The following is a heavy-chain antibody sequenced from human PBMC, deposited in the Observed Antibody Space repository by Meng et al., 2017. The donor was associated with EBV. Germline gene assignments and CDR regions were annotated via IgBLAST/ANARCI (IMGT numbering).Heavy chain of an antibody. CDR1: GFSLSTRGVG. CDR2: IYWDDDK. V-gene: IGHV2-5*02. D-gene: IGHD6-6*01. J-gene: IGHJ4*02. Sequence: QRPLRESGPALVKPTLPLTVACTFSGFSLSTRGVGVGWIRQPPGKALEWLALIYWDDDKRYSPSLKSRLTITKDTSKNQVVLTMTNMDPVDAATYYCAHIIAARPFDYWGQGTLVTVFS. CDR3: AHIIAARPFDY.